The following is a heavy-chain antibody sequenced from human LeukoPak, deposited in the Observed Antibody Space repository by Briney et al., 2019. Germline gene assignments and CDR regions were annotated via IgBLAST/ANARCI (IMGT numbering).Heavy chain of an antibody. CDR2: IYHSGST. V-gene: IGHV4-30-2*01. CDR1: GGSISSGGYY. Sequence: PSETLSLTCTVSGGSISSGGYYWSWIRQPPGKGLEWIGYIYHSGSTNYNPSLKSRVTISVDTSKNQFSLKLSSVTAADTAVYYCARPFPPSYSSSSFYFDYWGQGTLVTVSS. D-gene: IGHD6-13*01. J-gene: IGHJ4*02. CDR3: ARPFPPSYSSSSFYFDY.